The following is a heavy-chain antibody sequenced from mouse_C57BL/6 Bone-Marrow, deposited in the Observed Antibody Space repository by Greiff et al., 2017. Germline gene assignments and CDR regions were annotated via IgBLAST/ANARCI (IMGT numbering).Heavy chain of an antibody. J-gene: IGHJ1*03. CDR2: IYPGSGST. CDR1: GYTFTRYW. CDR3: ARPGTGYWYFDV. Sequence: VQLQQPGAELVNPGASVKMSCKASGYTFTRYWITVVKQRPGQGPEWIGDIYPGSGSTNCNEKFKGKARLTVDTSSSTAYMQLSSLAAEDSAVYCCARPGTGYWYFDVWGTGTTGTGAS. D-gene: IGHD4-1*01. V-gene: IGHV1-55*01.